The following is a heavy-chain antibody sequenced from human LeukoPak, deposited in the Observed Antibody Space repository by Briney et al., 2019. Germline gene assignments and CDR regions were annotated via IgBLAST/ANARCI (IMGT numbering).Heavy chain of an antibody. D-gene: IGHD2-2*01. Sequence: ETLSLTCTVSGGSISSGGYYWSWIRQPPGKGLEWIGNIYYTGGTKYNPSLRSRVTISVDPSKNQFSLKVSSVTAADTAVYYCVRDRRCTSTSCYGTFDSWGQGTLVTVSS. CDR1: GGSISSGGYY. V-gene: IGHV4-61*08. CDR2: IYYTGGT. J-gene: IGHJ4*02. CDR3: VRDRRCTSTSCYGTFDS.